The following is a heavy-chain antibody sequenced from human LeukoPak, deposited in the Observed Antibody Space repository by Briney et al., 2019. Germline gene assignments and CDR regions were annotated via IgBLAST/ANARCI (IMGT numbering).Heavy chain of an antibody. Sequence: SETLSLTCTVSGGSMTTHHWDWIRQTPGKGLEWIGYVFDSGRTKENPSLKSRVTLSADTSKNQLSLRLSSVTAADTAVYYCTTIKRGNIFGYFDLWGQGILVTVSS. CDR2: VFDSGRT. V-gene: IGHV4-59*11. CDR3: TTIKRGNIFGYFDL. CDR1: GGSMTTHH. D-gene: IGHD5-18*01. J-gene: IGHJ4*02.